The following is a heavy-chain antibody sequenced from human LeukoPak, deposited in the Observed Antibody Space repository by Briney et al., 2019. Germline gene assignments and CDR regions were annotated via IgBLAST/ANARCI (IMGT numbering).Heavy chain of an antibody. D-gene: IGHD3-22*01. CDR3: ARGRHDSSGCRLYYYYMDV. CDR2: ISSSSSYI. J-gene: IGHJ6*03. CDR1: GFTFSSYS. Sequence: KTGGSLRLSCAASGFTFSSYSMNWVRQAPGKGLEWVSSISSSSSYIYYADSVKGRFTISRDNAKNSLYLQMNSLRAEDTAVYYCARGRHDSSGCRLYYYYMDVWGKGTTVTVSS. V-gene: IGHV3-21*01.